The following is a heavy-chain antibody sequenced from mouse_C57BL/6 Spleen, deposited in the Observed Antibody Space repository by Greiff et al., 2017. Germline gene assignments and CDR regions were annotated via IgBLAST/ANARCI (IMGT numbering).Heavy chain of an antibody. D-gene: IGHD2-12*01. V-gene: IGHV5-17*01. CDR3: ARDYSDAMDY. J-gene: IGHJ4*01. CDR1: GFTFSDYG. CDR2: ISSGNSTI. Sequence: EVNVVESGGGLVKPGGSLKLSCAASGFTFSDYGMHWVRQAPETGLEWVAYISSGNSTIYYADTVKGRFTISRDNAKNTLFLTMTSLRSENTTMYYCARDYSDAMDYWGQGTSVTVSS.